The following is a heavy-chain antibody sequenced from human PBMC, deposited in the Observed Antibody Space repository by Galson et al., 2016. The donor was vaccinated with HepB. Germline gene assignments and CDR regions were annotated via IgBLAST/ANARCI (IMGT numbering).Heavy chain of an antibody. J-gene: IGHJ5*02. Sequence: EPLSLTCTVSGGSISTCYWSWIRQPPGKGLEWIGYIYYTGNTNYNPSLKSRVTISVDTSKNQFSLKLTSVTAADTAVYYCARFASTVTFNWFDPWGQGTLVTVSS. CDR2: IYYTGNT. V-gene: IGHV4-59*01. D-gene: IGHD4-17*01. CDR1: GGSISTCY. CDR3: ARFASTVTFNWFDP.